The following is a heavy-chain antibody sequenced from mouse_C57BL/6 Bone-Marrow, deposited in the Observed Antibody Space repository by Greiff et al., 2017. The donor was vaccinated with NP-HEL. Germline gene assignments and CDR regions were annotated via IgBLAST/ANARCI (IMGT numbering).Heavy chain of an antibody. Sequence: QVQLKQPGAELVRPGTSVKLSCKASGYTFTSYWMHWVKQRPGQGLEWIGVIDPSDSYTNYNQKFKGKATLTVDTSSSTAYMQLSSLTSEDSAVYYCASPFTAWGFAYWGQGTLVTVSA. CDR2: IDPSDSYT. V-gene: IGHV1-59*01. J-gene: IGHJ3*01. CDR3: ASPFTAWGFAY. D-gene: IGHD3-1*01. CDR1: GYTFTSYW.